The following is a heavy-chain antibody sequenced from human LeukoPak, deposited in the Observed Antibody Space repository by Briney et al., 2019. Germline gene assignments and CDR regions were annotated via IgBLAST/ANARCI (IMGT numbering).Heavy chain of an antibody. CDR1: GFTFSSYA. CDR3: AKDNVAAAGRYFDY. V-gene: IGHV3-23*01. CDR2: LSNSGDSR. J-gene: IGHJ4*02. D-gene: IGHD6-13*01. Sequence: GGSLRLSCAASGFTFSSYAMSWVRQAPGKGLEWVSGLSNSGDSRYYADSVQGRFTISRDNSKNTLYLQMHSLRAEDTAVYYCAKDNVAAAGRYFDYWGQGTLVTVSS.